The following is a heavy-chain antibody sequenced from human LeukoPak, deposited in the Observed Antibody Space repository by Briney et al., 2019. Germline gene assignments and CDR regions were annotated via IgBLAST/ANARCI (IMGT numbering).Heavy chain of an antibody. CDR1: GFTFSSYG. V-gene: IGHV3-33*06. J-gene: IGHJ3*02. CDR3: AKSRGHYYDSSGSQMNAFDT. CDR2: IWYDGSNK. Sequence: GRSLRLSCAASGFTFSSYGMHWVRQAPGKGLEGVAVIWYDGSNKYYADSVKGRFTISRDNSKNTLYLQMNSLRAEDTAVYYCAKSRGHYYDSSGSQMNAFDTWGQGTMVTVSS. D-gene: IGHD3-22*01.